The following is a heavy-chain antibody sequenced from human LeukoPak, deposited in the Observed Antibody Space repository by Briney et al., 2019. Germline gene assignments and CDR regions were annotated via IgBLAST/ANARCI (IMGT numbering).Heavy chain of an antibody. J-gene: IGHJ5*02. CDR2: MNPNSGNT. CDR1: GYTFTSYD. Sequence: ASVKVSCKASGYTFTSYDINWVRQATGQGLEWMGRMNPNSGNTGYAQKFQGRVTMTRDTSISTAYMELSSLRSEDTAVYYCARGVGGSGSYRFDPWGQGTLVTVSS. CDR3: ARGVGGSGSYRFDP. V-gene: IGHV1-8*01. D-gene: IGHD3-10*01.